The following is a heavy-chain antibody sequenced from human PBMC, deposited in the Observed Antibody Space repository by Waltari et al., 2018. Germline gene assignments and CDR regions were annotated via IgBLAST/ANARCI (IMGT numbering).Heavy chain of an antibody. Sequence: QAQLVQSGAEVKKPGASVRVTCETSGYTFSSYGITWVRQAPGQGLEWLGWISTYNGNRNYSQQGQGRVSMTTDSYTTTAYLDLRSLRSDDTAVYYCVRGGPWQLVQGNAFDFWGQGTMVTVSS. D-gene: IGHD6-6*01. CDR3: VRGGPWQLVQGNAFDF. CDR2: ISTYNGNR. V-gene: IGHV1-18*01. J-gene: IGHJ3*01. CDR1: GYTFSSYG.